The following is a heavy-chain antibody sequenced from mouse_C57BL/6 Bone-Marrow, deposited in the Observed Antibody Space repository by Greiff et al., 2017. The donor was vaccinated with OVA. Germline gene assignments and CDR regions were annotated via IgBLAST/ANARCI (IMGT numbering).Heavy chain of an antibody. CDR2: IDPSDSET. V-gene: IGHV1-52*01. CDR3: ARLGEYRDY. J-gene: IGHJ2*01. CDR1: GYTFTSYW. D-gene: IGHD5-1*01. Sequence: QVQLKQPGAELVRPGSSVKLSCKASGYTFTSYWMHWVKQRPIQGLEWIGNIDPSDSETHYNQKFKDKATLTVDKSSSTAYMQLSSLTSEDSAVYYCARLGEYRDYWGQGTTLTVSS.